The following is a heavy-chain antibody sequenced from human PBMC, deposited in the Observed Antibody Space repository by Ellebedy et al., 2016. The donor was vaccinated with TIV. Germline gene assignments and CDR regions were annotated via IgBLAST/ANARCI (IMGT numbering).Heavy chain of an antibody. J-gene: IGHJ4*02. CDR2: TSYDEINK. V-gene: IGHV3-30-3*01. Sequence: GESLKISCAASGFTFTNYAMHWVRQAPGKGLEWVAVTSYDEINKYYADSVKGRFTISRDNSKNTLFLQMNSLRAEDTALYYCARDLDKSSGWYGGAAYWGQGTQVTVSS. CDR3: ARDLDKSSGWYGGAAY. CDR1: GFTFTNYA. D-gene: IGHD6-19*01.